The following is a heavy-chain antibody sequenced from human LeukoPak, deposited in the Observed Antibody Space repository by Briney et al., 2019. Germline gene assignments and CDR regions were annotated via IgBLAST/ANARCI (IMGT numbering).Heavy chain of an antibody. CDR2: IYSSGST. Sequence: SETLSLTCIVSGASFSSYYWTWIRQPAGKGLEWFGRIYSSGSTNYNPSLRSRITMSVDTSKNQFSLKLSSVTAADTAVYYCARGADWFDPWGQGTLVTVSS. CDR1: GASFSSYY. J-gene: IGHJ5*02. V-gene: IGHV4-4*07. CDR3: ARGADWFDP. D-gene: IGHD4/OR15-4a*01.